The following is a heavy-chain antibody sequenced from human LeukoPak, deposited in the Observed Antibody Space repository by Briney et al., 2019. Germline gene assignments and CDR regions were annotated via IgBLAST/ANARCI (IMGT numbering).Heavy chain of an antibody. J-gene: IGHJ5*02. Sequence: RASVKVSCKASGYTFTTYDINWVRQATGQGLEWMGWMNPNSGNTGYAQKFQGRVTMTRNTSISTAYMELSRLRSEDTAVYYCARGPNKSDGGNSGSAWFDPWGQGTRVTVSS. D-gene: IGHD4-23*01. CDR2: MNPNSGNT. V-gene: IGHV1-8*01. CDR1: GYTFTTYD. CDR3: ARGPNKSDGGNSGSAWFDP.